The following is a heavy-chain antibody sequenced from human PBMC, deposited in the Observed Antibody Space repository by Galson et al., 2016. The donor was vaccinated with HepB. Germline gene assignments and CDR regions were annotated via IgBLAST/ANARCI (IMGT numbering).Heavy chain of an antibody. J-gene: IGHJ1*01. Sequence: ETLSLTCSVSGGSISGVYWSWTRQPPGKGLEWIAYMRDSGNTNYNPSLKSRVTISVDTSIYQFSLRLGSVTAADTAVYYCARSGGSAGMHWGQGTLVTVSS. CDR2: MRDSGNT. CDR3: ARSGGSAGMH. D-gene: IGHD3-10*01. CDR1: GGSISGVY. V-gene: IGHV4-59*08.